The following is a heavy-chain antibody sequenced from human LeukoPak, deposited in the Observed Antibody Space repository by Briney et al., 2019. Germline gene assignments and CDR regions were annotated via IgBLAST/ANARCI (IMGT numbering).Heavy chain of an antibody. CDR3: ARGLAAAGTHVDV. J-gene: IGHJ6*02. Sequence: PGGSLRLSCAASGFTFSDHYMDWVRQAPGKGLEWVGRTRNKANSYTTEYAASVKGRFTISRDDSKNSLYLQMNSLKTEDTAVYYCARGLAAAGTHVDVWGQGTTVTVSS. V-gene: IGHV3-72*01. CDR1: GFTFSDHY. CDR2: TRNKANSYTT. D-gene: IGHD6-13*01.